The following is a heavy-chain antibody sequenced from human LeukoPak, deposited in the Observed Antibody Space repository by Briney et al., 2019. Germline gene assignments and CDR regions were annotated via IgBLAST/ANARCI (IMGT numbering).Heavy chain of an antibody. J-gene: IGHJ4*02. D-gene: IGHD3-3*01. Sequence: GGSLRLSCAASGFTLSNYTMNWVRQAPGKGLEWVSGITSGGGSTHYADSVKGRFTVSRDNSKNTLYLQMNSLRAEDTAVYYCANGGFFAAVISRLDYWGQGTLVTVSS. CDR3: ANGGFFAAVISRLDY. CDR2: ITSGGGST. CDR1: GFTLSNYT. V-gene: IGHV3-23*01.